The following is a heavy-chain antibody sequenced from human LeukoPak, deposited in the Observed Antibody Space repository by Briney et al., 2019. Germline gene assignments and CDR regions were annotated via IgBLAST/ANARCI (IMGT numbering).Heavy chain of an antibody. CDR2: IYYSGNT. V-gene: IGHV4-61*08. CDR1: GGSISSGGYY. Sequence: SETLSLTCTVSGGSISSGGYYWSWIRQHPGKGLEWIGYIYYSGNTNYNPSLKSRVTISVDTSKNQFSLKLSSVTAADTAVFYCARLVEATVPYFDCWGQGTLVTVSS. D-gene: IGHD4-17*01. J-gene: IGHJ4*02. CDR3: ARLVEATVPYFDC.